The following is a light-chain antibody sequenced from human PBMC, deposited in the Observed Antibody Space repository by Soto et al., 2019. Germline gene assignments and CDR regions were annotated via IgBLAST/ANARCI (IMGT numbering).Light chain of an antibody. Sequence: DIQMTQSPSTLSVSVGDRVTITCRASQSIRNWLAWYQQKPGTAPKLLIYDASNLQSGVPSRFSGSGSGTEFTLTISSLQPEDFATYYCQLYNSYYSGVFTFGPGTKVDIK. CDR1: QSIRNW. V-gene: IGKV1-5*01. J-gene: IGKJ3*01. CDR2: DAS. CDR3: QLYNSYYSGVFT.